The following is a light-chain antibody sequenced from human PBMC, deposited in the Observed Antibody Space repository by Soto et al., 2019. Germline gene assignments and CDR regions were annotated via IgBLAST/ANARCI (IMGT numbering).Light chain of an antibody. V-gene: IGLV8-61*01. CDR2: STN. J-gene: IGLJ3*02. CDR3: VLYMGSGISV. CDR1: SGSVSTSYY. Sequence: QTVVTQEPSFSVSPGGTDTLTCGLSSGSVSTSYYPSWYQQTPGQAPRTLIYSTNTRSSGVPDRFSGSILGNKAALTITGAQADDESNYYCVLYMGSGISVFGGGTKLTVL.